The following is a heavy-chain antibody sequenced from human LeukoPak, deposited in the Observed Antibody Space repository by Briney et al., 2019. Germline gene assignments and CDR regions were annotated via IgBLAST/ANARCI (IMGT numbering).Heavy chain of an antibody. V-gene: IGHV3-48*04. CDR1: GFTFSSYS. D-gene: IGHD1-20*01. J-gene: IGHJ6*02. Sequence: GGSLRLSCAASGFTFSSYSMNWVRQAPGKGLEWVSYISSSSSTIYYADSVKGRFTISRDNAKNSLYLQMNSLRAEDTAVYYCARDFNWNDADYYYGMDVWGQGTTVTVSS. CDR2: ISSSSSTI. CDR3: ARDFNWNDADYYYGMDV.